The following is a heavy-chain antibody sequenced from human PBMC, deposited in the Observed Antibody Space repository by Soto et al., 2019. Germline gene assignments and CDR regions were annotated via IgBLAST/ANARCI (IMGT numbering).Heavy chain of an antibody. CDR2: MNPNTGDT. CDR1: GYTFISYD. D-gene: IGHD5-12*01. CDR3: ARGDGYIFDY. Sequence: QVQLVQSGAEVKKPGASVKVSCKASGYTFISYDINWVRQATGQGLAWTRWMNPNTGDTGYAQKIQGRVTMTRNTSINSANLELSSLRSDYTAVYFCARGDGYIFDYWGQGTLVTVSS. V-gene: IGHV1-8*01. J-gene: IGHJ4*02.